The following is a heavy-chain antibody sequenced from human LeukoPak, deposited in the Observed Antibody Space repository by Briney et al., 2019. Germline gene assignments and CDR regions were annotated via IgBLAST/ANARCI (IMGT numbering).Heavy chain of an antibody. Sequence: GGSLRLSCAASGFTVSSFDMNWVRQAPGKGLQWVSSISSGSYIHYADSVKGRFTISRDNAKNSLYLQMNNLRAEDTAVYYCARRFDSWGQGTLVTVSS. J-gene: IGHJ4*02. CDR3: ARRFDS. CDR2: ISSGSYI. V-gene: IGHV3-48*03. CDR1: GFTVSSFD.